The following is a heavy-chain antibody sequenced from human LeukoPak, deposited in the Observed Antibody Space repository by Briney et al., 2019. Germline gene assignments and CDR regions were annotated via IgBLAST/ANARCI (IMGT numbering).Heavy chain of an antibody. Sequence: ASVKVSCKASGYTFTGYYMHWVRQAPGQGLEWMGWVNPNSGGTNYAQKFQGRVTMTRDTSISTAYMELSRLRSDDTAVYYCARDFLEWLPDYYYYYMDVWGKGTTVTVSS. V-gene: IGHV1-2*02. D-gene: IGHD3-3*01. CDR2: VNPNSGGT. CDR3: ARDFLEWLPDYYYYYMDV. J-gene: IGHJ6*03. CDR1: GYTFTGYY.